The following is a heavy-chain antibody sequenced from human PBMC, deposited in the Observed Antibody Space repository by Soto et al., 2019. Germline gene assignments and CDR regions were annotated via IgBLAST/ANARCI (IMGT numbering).Heavy chain of an antibody. J-gene: IGHJ5*02. CDR1: GGSTSSGAYY. CDR2: ISHRGTA. CDR3: ARVSATGTRWFDP. Sequence: SETLSLTCTVSGGSTSSGAYYWGWIRQHPGKGLEWIGYISHRGTAYYTPSLKSRVSLSVDPSKSQFSLNVTSLTAADTAVYYCARVSATGTRWFDPWGPGTLVTVSS. D-gene: IGHD6-13*01. V-gene: IGHV4-31*03.